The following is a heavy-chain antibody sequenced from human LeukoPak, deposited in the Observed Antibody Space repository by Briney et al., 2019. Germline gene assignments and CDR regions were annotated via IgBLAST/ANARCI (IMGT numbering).Heavy chain of an antibody. Sequence: PSETLSLTCAVSDFCISSTSYWGWSRQPPGEVLEWVGIIFDSGGTVYNPSLKSRVTISVETSKKPFSLKLTSVTAADTAVYYCARHRDISDLLTGYYSPIFSSWGQGTLVTVSS. J-gene: IGHJ5*02. CDR1: DFCISSTSY. V-gene: IGHV4-38-2*01. D-gene: IGHD3-9*01. CDR2: IFDSGGT. CDR3: ARHRDISDLLTGYYSPIFSS.